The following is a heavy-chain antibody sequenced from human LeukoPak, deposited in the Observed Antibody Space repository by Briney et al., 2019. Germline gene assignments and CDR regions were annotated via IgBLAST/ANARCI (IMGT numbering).Heavy chain of an antibody. CDR3: ARDAGYCSGGSCYSGYYHYMDV. D-gene: IGHD2-15*01. CDR1: GYSISSGYY. V-gene: IGHV4-38-2*02. J-gene: IGHJ6*03. CDR2: IYHSGST. Sequence: SETLSLTCTVSGYSISSGYYWGWIRQPPGKGLEWIGSIYHSGSTYYNPSLKSRVTISVDTSKNQFSLKLSSVTAADTAVYYCARDAGYCSGGSCYSGYYHYMDVWGKGTTVTVSS.